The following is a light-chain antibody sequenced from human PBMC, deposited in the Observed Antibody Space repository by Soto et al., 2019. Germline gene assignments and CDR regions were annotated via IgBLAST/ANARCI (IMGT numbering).Light chain of an antibody. CDR1: GDYIGGYNF. J-gene: IGLJ1*01. CDR3: SSFTSISTYV. Sequence: QSGLTPPAPVSGSPGQSSTMSCVLTGDYIGGYNFVSWYQHHPGKAPKLIIYDVTHRPSGVSERFSGSKSGFTASLTISGLQAEDESHYYCSSFTSISTYVLGTGTNVTV. CDR2: DVT. V-gene: IGLV2-14*01.